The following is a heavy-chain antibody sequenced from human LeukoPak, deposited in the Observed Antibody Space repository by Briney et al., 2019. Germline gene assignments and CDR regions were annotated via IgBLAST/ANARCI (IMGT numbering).Heavy chain of an antibody. CDR3: ATSNPDGIAGYDAFDI. Sequence: SGTLSLTCAVSGGSISSSNWWSWVRQPPGKGLEWIGEIYHSGSTNYNPSLKSRVTISVDKSKNQFSLKLSSVTAADTAVYYCATSNPDGIAGYDAFDIWGQGTMVTVSS. D-gene: IGHD6-13*01. V-gene: IGHV4-4*02. CDR1: GGSISSSNW. J-gene: IGHJ3*02. CDR2: IYHSGST.